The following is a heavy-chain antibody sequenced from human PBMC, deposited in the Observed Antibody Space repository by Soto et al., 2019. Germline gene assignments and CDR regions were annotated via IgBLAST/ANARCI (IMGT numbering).Heavy chain of an antibody. CDR2: IGGSGGST. Sequence: PGGSLRLSCAASGFTFSSYAMTWVRQAPGKGLEWVSIIGGSGGSTYYADSVRGRFAISRDNSKNTLYLQMNSLRAEDTAVYYCAKVRPGFDYWGQGTLVTVSS. CDR3: AKVRPGFDY. V-gene: IGHV3-23*01. J-gene: IGHJ4*02. CDR1: GFTFSSYA.